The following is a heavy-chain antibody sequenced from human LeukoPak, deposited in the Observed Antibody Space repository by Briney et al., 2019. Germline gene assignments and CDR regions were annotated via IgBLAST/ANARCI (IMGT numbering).Heavy chain of an antibody. V-gene: IGHV4-39*07. CDR2: IYHSGST. J-gene: IGHJ4*02. CDR3: ARDRGLHYFDY. CDR1: GGSISSSSYY. Sequence: SETLSLTCTVSGGSISSSSYYWGWIRQPPRKGLEWIGSIYHSGSTYYNPSLKSRVTISVDTSKNQFSLNLSSVTAADTAVYYCARDRGLHYFDYWGQGTLVTVSS.